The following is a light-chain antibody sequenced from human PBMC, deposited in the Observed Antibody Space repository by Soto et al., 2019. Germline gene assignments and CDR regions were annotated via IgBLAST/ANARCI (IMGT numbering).Light chain of an antibody. CDR1: QDIRND. CDR2: AAS. CDR3: LQHHDYPPT. Sequence: DIQMTQSPSSLSASVGDRVTITCRASQDIRNDLGWYRLKPGKTPKRLICAASSLQSGVPSRFSGSGSGTEFTLTISSLQPEDYATYYCLQHHDYPPTFGQGPKVEI. J-gene: IGKJ1*01. V-gene: IGKV1-17*01.